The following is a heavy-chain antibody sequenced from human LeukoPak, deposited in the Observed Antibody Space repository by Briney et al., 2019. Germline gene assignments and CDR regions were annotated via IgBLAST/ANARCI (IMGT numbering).Heavy chain of an antibody. D-gene: IGHD5-18*01. J-gene: IGHJ4*02. V-gene: IGHV3-7*01. CDR2: VMQDGSEN. CDR1: GFTFSSYW. Sequence: GGSLRLSCAASGFTFSSYWMSWVRQAPGKGLEWVANVMQDGSENYYVDSVKGRFTISRDNAKNSLYLQMNSLRAEDTAVYYCARSGMVLDYWGQGTPVTVSS. CDR3: ARSGMVLDY.